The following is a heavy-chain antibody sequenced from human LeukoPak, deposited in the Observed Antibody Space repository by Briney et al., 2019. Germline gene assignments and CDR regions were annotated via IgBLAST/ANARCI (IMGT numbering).Heavy chain of an antibody. CDR2: ISSSSSYT. D-gene: IGHD2-8*01. CDR1: DFNFRSYA. CDR3: ARDGDIELRVYGTDVFDL. V-gene: IGHV3-21*01. Sequence: PGGSLRLSCTASDFNFRSYAMNWVRQAPGKGLEWVSSISSSSSYTYYADSVKGRFTISRDNAKKSLYLQMNSLRADDTAVYYCARDGDIELRVYGTDVFDLWGQGTMVTVSS. J-gene: IGHJ3*01.